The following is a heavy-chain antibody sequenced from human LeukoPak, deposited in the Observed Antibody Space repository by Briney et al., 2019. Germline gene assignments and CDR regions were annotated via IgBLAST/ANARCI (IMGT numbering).Heavy chain of an antibody. J-gene: IGHJ4*02. V-gene: IGHV1-18*01. CDR3: AREGVAAASTPLFDY. CDR2: ISIYNGNT. CDR1: GYTFSSYG. D-gene: IGHD6-13*01. Sequence: ASVKVSCKASGYTFSSYGISWVRQAPGQGLEWMGWISIYNGNTNFAQKLQGRVTMTTDTSTSTVYMELRSLRSEDTAVYYCAREGVAAASTPLFDYWGQGTLVTVSS.